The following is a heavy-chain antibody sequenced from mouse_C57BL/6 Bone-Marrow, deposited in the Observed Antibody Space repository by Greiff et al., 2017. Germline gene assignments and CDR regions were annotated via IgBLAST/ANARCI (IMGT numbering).Heavy chain of an antibody. V-gene: IGHV5-4*01. D-gene: IGHD2-3*01. CDR2: ISDGGSYT. J-gene: IGHJ3*01. CDR3: AREDGYYPAWFAY. CDR1: GFTFSSYA. Sequence: EVNVVESGGGLVKPGGSLKLSCAASGFTFSSYAMSWVRQTPEKRLEWVATISDGGSYTYYPDNVKGRFTISRDNAKNNLYLQMSHLKSEDTAMYYCAREDGYYPAWFAYWGQGTLVTVSA.